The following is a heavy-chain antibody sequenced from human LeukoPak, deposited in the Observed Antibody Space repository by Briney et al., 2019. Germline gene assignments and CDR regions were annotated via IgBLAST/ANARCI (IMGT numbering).Heavy chain of an antibody. CDR1: GFTVSSYW. CDR2: INSDGSST. J-gene: IGHJ6*04. CDR3: AREPDSYYYYGMDV. D-gene: IGHD1-14*01. Sequence: PGGSLTLSRAASGFTVSSYWMHWVRQAPSKGLVWVSRINSDGSSTSYADCVKGRFTISRDNAKNTLYLQMNSLRAEDTAVYYCAREPDSYYYYGMDVWGEGTTVTVFS. V-gene: IGHV3-74*01.